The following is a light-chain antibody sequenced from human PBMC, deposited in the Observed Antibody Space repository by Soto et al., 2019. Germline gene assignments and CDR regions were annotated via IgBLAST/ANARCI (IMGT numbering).Light chain of an antibody. Sequence: QSALTQPPSVSGSPGQSVAISCTGTSSDLGNYNRVSWYQQPPGTAPKLIIYEVTNRPSGVADRFSGSKSGDTASLTISGLQAEDDADYFCCSYTTSGTSVFGNGTKVTVL. CDR2: EVT. CDR3: CSYTTSGTSV. J-gene: IGLJ1*01. V-gene: IGLV2-18*02. CDR1: SSDLGNYNR.